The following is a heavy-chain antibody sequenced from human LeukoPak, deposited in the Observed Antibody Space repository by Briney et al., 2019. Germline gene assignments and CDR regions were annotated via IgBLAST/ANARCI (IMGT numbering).Heavy chain of an antibody. CDR2: IYSGGST. CDR1: GFTVSSNY. CDR3: ARDSRGDKPTDGLGYYYYYGMDV. D-gene: IGHD3/OR15-3a*01. V-gene: IGHV3-66*01. J-gene: IGHJ6*02. Sequence: PGGSLRLSCAASGFTVSSNYTSWVRQAPGKGLEWVSVIYSGGSTYYADSVKGRFTISRDNSKNTLYLQMNSLRAEDTAVYYCARDSRGDKPTDGLGYYYYYGMDVWGQGTTVTVSS.